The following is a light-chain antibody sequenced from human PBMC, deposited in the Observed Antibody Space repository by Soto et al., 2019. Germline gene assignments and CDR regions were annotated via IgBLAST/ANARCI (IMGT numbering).Light chain of an antibody. V-gene: IGKV3-15*01. CDR1: QSISDT. CDR3: QQYNKWPWT. J-gene: IGKJ1*01. Sequence: TVMTQSPSTLSVSPGGRATLSCRASQSISDTLAWYQQKPGQAPRLLIHGASTRATGFPARFSGSGSGTDFTLTISSLQSEDIAIYYCQQYNKWPWTFGQGTKVDIK. CDR2: GAS.